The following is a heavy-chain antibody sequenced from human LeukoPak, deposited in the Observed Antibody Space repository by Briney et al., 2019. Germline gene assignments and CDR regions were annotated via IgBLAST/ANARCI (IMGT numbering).Heavy chain of an antibody. CDR1: GFTFSNYG. CDR2: IWYDGSNK. J-gene: IGHJ4*02. CDR3: ARDVMATPARLVYFDY. D-gene: IGHD5-24*01. V-gene: IGHV3-33*01. Sequence: GGSLRLSCAAPGFTFSNYGMHWVRQAPGKGLEWVAIIWYDGSNKYYADSVKGRFTISRDNSKNTLYLQMNSLRAEDTAVYYCARDVMATPARLVYFDYWGQGTLVTVSS.